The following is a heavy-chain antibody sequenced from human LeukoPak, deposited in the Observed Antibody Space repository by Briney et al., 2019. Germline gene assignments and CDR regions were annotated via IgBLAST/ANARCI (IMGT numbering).Heavy chain of an antibody. J-gene: IGHJ4*02. Sequence: GASVKVSCKASGYTFTGYYMHWVRQAPGQGLEWMGWINPNSGGTNYAQKFQGRVTMTRDTSISTAYMELSRLRSDDTAVYYCAREMGDYGDSYVTGLSLWGQGTLVTVSS. D-gene: IGHD4-17*01. CDR2: INPNSGGT. CDR1: GYTFTGYY. CDR3: AREMGDYGDSYVTGLSL. V-gene: IGHV1-2*02.